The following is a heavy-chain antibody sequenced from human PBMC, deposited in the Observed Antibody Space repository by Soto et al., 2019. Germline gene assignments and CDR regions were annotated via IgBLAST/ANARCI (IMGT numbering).Heavy chain of an antibody. CDR3: VPYSSGWGGVDY. D-gene: IGHD6-19*01. CDR2: ISSSSSYI. Sequence: EVQLVESGGGLVKPGGSLRLSCAASGFTFSSYSMNWVRQAPGKGLEWVSSISSSSSYIYYADSVKGRFTISRDNAKNSLYLQMNSLRAEETAVYYWVPYSSGWGGVDYWGQGTLVTVSS. CDR1: GFTFSSYS. J-gene: IGHJ4*02. V-gene: IGHV3-21*01.